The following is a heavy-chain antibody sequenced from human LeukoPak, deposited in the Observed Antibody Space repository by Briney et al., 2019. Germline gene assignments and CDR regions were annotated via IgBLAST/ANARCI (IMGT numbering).Heavy chain of an antibody. CDR3: ARYSSSWYL. CDR2: LSAGGGSA. Sequence: GGSLRLSCAASELTFSNYAMTWVRQAPGKGLEWVSALSAGGGSAYYADSVLGRFTISRDNSKNTLFLQMNSLRAEDTAVYYCARYSSSWYLWGQGTLVTVSS. V-gene: IGHV3-23*01. CDR1: ELTFSNYA. J-gene: IGHJ4*02. D-gene: IGHD6-13*01.